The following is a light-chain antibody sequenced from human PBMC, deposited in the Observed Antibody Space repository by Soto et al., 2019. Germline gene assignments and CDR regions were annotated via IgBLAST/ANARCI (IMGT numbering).Light chain of an antibody. CDR1: QSVSSSY. CDR2: DTS. J-gene: IGKJ1*01. V-gene: IGKV3D-20*02. Sequence: EIVLTQSPGTLSLSPGERATLSCRASQSVSSSYLAWYQQKPGQAPRLLIYDTSSRATGIPDRFSGSGSGTDFTLTISSLQSEDFAVYYCQQYNNWPWTFGQGTKV. CDR3: QQYNNWPWT.